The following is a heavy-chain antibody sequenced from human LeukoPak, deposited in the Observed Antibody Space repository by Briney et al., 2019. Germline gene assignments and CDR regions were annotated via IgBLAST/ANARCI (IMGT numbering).Heavy chain of an antibody. CDR1: GGSISSGSYY. CDR2: IYTSGST. D-gene: IGHD2-8*01. J-gene: IGHJ4*02. Sequence: PSQTLSLTCTVSGGSISSGSYYWSWIRQPAGKGLEWIGRIYTSGSTNYNPFLKSRVTISVDTSKNQLSLKLSSVTAADTAVYYCARVKGYCTNGVCYSPGGDYWGQGTLVTVSS. CDR3: ARVKGYCTNGVCYSPGGDY. V-gene: IGHV4-61*02.